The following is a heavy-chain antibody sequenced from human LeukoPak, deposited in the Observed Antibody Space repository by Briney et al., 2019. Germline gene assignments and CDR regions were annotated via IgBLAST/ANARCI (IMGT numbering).Heavy chain of an antibody. D-gene: IGHD3-10*01. Sequence: ASVKVSCKASGYTFTSYAMHWVRQAPGQRLEWMGWINAGNGNTKYSQKFQGRVTITRDTSASTAYMELSSLRSEGTAVYYCAREDYGSGSYNWFDPWGQGTLVTVSS. V-gene: IGHV1-3*01. CDR3: AREDYGSGSYNWFDP. J-gene: IGHJ5*02. CDR2: INAGNGNT. CDR1: GYTFTSYA.